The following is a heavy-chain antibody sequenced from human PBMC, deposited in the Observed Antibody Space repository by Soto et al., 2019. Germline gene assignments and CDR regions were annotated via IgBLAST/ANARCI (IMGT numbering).Heavy chain of an antibody. CDR1: CYTFTSYG. CDR2: VGTNNDNT. J-gene: IGHJ4*02. CDR3: AKGSRMWTPDY. Sequence: GASVKVSFKTSCYTFTSYGLSWLRQAPGQRPEWMGWVGTNNDNTNYAEKFQGRVTMTTDTSTATTYMELTSLRSEDTAVYYCAKGSRMWTPDYWGQGTLVTVSS. V-gene: IGHV1-18*01. D-gene: IGHD2-21*01.